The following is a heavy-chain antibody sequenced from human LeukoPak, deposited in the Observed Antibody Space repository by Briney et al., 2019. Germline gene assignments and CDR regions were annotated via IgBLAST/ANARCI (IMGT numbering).Heavy chain of an antibody. CDR2: ISGSGGST. CDR3: AKGLRRAIVVVTATSLADAFDI. V-gene: IGHV3-23*01. J-gene: IGHJ3*02. D-gene: IGHD2-21*02. Sequence: GGSLRLSCAASGFTFSSYWMSWVRQAPGKGLEWVSAISGSGGSTYYADSVKGRFTISRDNSKNTLYLQMDSLRAEDTAVYYCAKGLRRAIVVVTATSLADAFDIWGQGTMVTVSS. CDR1: GFTFSSYW.